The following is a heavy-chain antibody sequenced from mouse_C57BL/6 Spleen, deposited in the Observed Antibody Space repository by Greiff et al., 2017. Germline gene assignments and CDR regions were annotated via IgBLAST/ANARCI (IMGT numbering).Heavy chain of an antibody. V-gene: IGHV1-64*01. CDR2: IHPNSGST. D-gene: IGHD1-1*01. J-gene: IGHJ1*03. CDR3: ARSLYYGSSYVWYFDV. CDR1: GYTFTSYW. Sequence: VQLQQPGAELVKPGASVKLSCKASGYTFTSYWMHWVKQRPGQGLEWIGMIHPNSGSTNYNEKFKSKATLTVDKSSSTAYMQLSSLTSEDSAVYYCARSLYYGSSYVWYFDVWGTGTTVTVSS.